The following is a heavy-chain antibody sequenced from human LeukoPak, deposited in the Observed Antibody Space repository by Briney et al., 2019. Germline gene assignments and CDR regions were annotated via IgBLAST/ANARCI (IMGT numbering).Heavy chain of an antibody. Sequence: GASVKVSCKASGGTFSSYVISWVRQAPGQGLEWMGRIIPILDMAKYAQKFQGRVTITADKSTSTAYMELSSLRSEDTAVYYCTRDTQDGDYVYFDYWGQGTLVTVSS. J-gene: IGHJ4*02. D-gene: IGHD4-17*01. CDR2: IIPILDMA. CDR1: GGTFSSYV. V-gene: IGHV1-69*04. CDR3: TRDTQDGDYVYFDY.